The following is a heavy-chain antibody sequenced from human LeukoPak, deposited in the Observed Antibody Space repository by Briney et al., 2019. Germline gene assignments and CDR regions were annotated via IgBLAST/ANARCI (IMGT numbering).Heavy chain of an antibody. CDR3: ARDLLGRYYFDY. J-gene: IGHJ4*02. CDR2: IYYSGST. Sequence: PSETLSLTCTVSGGSISSHYWSWIRQHPGKGLEWIGYIYYSGSTNYNPSLKSRVTISVDTSKNQFSLKLSSVTAADTAVYYCARDLLGRYYFDYWGQGTLVTVSS. V-gene: IGHV4-59*11. D-gene: IGHD7-27*01. CDR1: GGSISSHY.